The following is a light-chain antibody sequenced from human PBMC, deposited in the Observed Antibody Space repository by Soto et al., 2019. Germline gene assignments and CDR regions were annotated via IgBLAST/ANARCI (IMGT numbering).Light chain of an antibody. CDR2: EGS. Sequence: QSVLTQPASVSGSPGQSITISCTGTSSDVGSYNLVSWYQQHPGEAPKLMIYEGSKRPSGVSNRFSGSKSGNTASLTISGLQAEDEADYYCCSYAGSSTLVFGGGTKVTVL. CDR1: SSDVGSYNL. V-gene: IGLV2-23*01. J-gene: IGLJ3*02. CDR3: CSYAGSSTLV.